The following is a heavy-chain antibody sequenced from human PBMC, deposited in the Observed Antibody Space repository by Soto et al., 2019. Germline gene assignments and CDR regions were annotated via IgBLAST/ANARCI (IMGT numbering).Heavy chain of an antibody. Sequence: ASVKVSCKASGYTFTGYYMHWVRQAPGQGLEWMGWINPNSGGTNYAQKFQGWVTMTRDTSISTAYMELSRLRSDDTAVYYCARGRYFDWLLYPEFDYWGQGTLVTVSS. CDR2: INPNSGGT. D-gene: IGHD3-9*01. J-gene: IGHJ4*02. CDR3: ARGRYFDWLLYPEFDY. V-gene: IGHV1-2*04. CDR1: GYTFTGYY.